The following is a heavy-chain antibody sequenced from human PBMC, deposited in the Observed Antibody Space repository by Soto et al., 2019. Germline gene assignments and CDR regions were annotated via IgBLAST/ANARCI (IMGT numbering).Heavy chain of an antibody. CDR3: ARQITMVRGGYFDY. Sequence: QVQLQESGPGLVKPSQTLSLTCTVSGGSISSGGYYWSWIRRHPGKGLEWIGYIYYSGSTYYNPSLMSRVTISVYTSKNQSSLKLSSVTAADTSVYYCARQITMVRGGYFDYWGQGTLVTVSS. CDR2: IYYSGST. D-gene: IGHD3-10*01. CDR1: GGSISSGGYY. V-gene: IGHV4-31*03. J-gene: IGHJ4*02.